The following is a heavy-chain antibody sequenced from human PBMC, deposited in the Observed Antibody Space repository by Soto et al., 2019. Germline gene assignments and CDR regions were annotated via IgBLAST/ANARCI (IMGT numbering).Heavy chain of an antibody. J-gene: IGHJ4*02. D-gene: IGHD6-13*01. CDR3: ARQYSSSWYYFDY. V-gene: IGHV4-59*08. CDR2: IYYSGST. Sequence: PSETLSLTCTVSGGSISSYYWSWIRQPPGKGLEWIGYIYYSGSTNYNPSLKSRVTISVDTSKNQFSLKLSSVTAADTAVYYCARQYSSSWYYFDYWGQGTLVTVS. CDR1: GGSISSYY.